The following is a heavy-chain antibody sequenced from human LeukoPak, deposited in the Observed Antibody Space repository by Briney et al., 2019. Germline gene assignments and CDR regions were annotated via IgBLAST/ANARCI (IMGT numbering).Heavy chain of an antibody. V-gene: IGHV1-2*02. CDR3: ARDTYYYDSSGHGAAFDI. D-gene: IGHD3-22*01. CDR1: GYTFTGYY. Sequence: ASVKVSCKASGYTFTGYYMHWVRQAPGQGLEWMGWINPNSGGTNYQGRVTMTRDTSISTAYMELSRLRSEDTAVYYCARDTYYYDSSGHGAAFDIWGQGTMVTVSS. CDR2: INPNSGGT. J-gene: IGHJ3*02.